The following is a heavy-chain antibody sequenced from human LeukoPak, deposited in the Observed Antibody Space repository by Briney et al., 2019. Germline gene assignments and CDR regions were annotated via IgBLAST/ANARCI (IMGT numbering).Heavy chain of an antibody. CDR3: ARDGDNYTWTFDY. J-gene: IGHJ4*02. V-gene: IGHV4-38-2*02. Sequence: PSETLSLTCAVSGFSITSGYYRGGIRQSPGKGLEWIANIDHSGNTYYNPSLKSRVTISVDTSKNQFSLKLTSVTAADTAVYYCARDGDNYTWTFDYWGQGTLVTVSS. D-gene: IGHD1-1*01. CDR1: GFSITSGYY. CDR2: IDHSGNT.